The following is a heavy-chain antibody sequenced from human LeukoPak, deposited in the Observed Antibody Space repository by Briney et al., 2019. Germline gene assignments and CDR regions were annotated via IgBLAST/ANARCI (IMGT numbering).Heavy chain of an antibody. D-gene: IGHD3-10*01. CDR2: IHGSGET. Sequence: SETLSLTCTVSGGSISTYYWSWIRQPPGKGLEWIGHIHGSGETNYNPSLKSRVTMPPDTSRNQFSLKVNSVTAADTAVYYCARDTYYSGSGTFEDYFDSWGQGILVTVSS. V-gene: IGHV4-59*12. CDR1: GGSISTYY. CDR3: ARDTYYSGSGTFEDYFDS. J-gene: IGHJ4*02.